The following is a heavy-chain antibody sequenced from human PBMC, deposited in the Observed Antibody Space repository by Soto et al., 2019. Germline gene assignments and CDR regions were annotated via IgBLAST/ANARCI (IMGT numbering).Heavy chain of an antibody. CDR3: AKDRSLSKKPPRGVVVVAATGMDV. D-gene: IGHD2-15*01. J-gene: IGHJ6*02. V-gene: IGHV3-23*01. CDR1: GFTFSSYA. Sequence: PGGSLRLSCAASGFTFSSYAMSWVRQAPGKGLEWVSAISGSGGSTYYADSVKGRFTISRDNSKNTLYLQTNSLRAEDTAVYYCAKDRSLSKKPPRGVVVVAATGMDVWGQGTTVTVSS. CDR2: ISGSGGST.